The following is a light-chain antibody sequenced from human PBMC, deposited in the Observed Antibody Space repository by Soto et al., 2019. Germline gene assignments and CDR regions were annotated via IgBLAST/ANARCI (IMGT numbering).Light chain of an antibody. J-gene: IGLJ1*01. CDR1: SSDFGSYNL. V-gene: IGLV2-23*01. Sequence: ALTQPASVSGSPGQSITISCTGTSSDFGSYNLVSWYQQHPGKAPKLMIYEDSKRPSGVSNRFSGSKSGNTASLTISGLQAEDDADYYCCSYAGSSTYVFGTGTKLTVL. CDR2: EDS. CDR3: CSYAGSSTYV.